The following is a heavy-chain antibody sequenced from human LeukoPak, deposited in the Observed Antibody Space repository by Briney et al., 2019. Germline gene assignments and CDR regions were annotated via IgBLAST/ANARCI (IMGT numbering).Heavy chain of an antibody. D-gene: IGHD4-17*01. CDR1: AFTFSNYA. CDR2: ITGSGGHT. CDR3: AKDPNGDYIGATWFDP. J-gene: IGHJ5*02. Sequence: RGSLRLSCAASAFTFSNYAMSWVRQAPGKGLEWVSGITGSGGHTLYADSVKGRFTISRDNSKNTPYLQMNSLRADDTAVYYCAKDPNGDYIGATWFDPWGQGTLVTVSS. V-gene: IGHV3-23*01.